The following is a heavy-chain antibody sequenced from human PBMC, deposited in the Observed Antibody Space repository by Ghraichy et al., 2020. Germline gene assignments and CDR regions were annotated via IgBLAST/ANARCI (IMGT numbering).Heavy chain of an antibody. J-gene: IGHJ6*02. CDR3: ARLPNALSSPHYYGMDV. CDR1: GDSVSSNSAA. Sequence: SQTLSLTCVISGDSVSSNSAAWNWIRQSPSRGLEWLGRTYHRSHWYSDYAVSVKSRISINPDTSQNQFSLQLNSVTPDDTAIYYCARLPNALSSPHYYGMDVWGQGTTVTVSS. D-gene: IGHD3-16*02. V-gene: IGHV6-1*01. CDR2: TYHRSHWYS.